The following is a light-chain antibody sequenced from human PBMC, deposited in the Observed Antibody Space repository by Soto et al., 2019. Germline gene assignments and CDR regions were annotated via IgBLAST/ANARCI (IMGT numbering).Light chain of an antibody. CDR2: EDS. V-gene: IGLV2-23*01. J-gene: IGLJ1*01. CDR3: SSYASGSTRV. CDR1: SSDVGSYNL. Sequence: QSALTQPASVSGSPGQSITISCTGTSSDVGSYNLVSWYQQHPGKAPKVMIYEDSKRPSGVSNRFSGSKSGNTASLTISGLQAEDEAHYYCSSYASGSTRVFGTGTKVTVL.